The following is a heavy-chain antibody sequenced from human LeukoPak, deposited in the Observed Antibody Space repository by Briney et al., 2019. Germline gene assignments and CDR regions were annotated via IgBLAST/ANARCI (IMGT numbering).Heavy chain of an antibody. CDR3: AATGGGYSSSSRYYFDY. V-gene: IGHV1-18*01. CDR1: GYTFTSYG. D-gene: IGHD6-6*01. CDR2: ISAYNGNT. J-gene: IGHJ4*02. Sequence: VASVKVSCKASGYTFTSYGISWVRQAPGQGLEWMGWISAYNGNTNYAQKLQGRVTMTTDTSTSTAYMELRSLRSDDTAVYYCAATGGGYSSSSRYYFDYWGQGTLVTVSS.